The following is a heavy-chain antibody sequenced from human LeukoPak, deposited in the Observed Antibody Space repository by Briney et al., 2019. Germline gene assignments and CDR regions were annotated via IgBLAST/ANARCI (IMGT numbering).Heavy chain of an antibody. J-gene: IGHJ4*02. Sequence: ASVKVSCKASGYTFTGYYMHWVRQAPGQGLEWMGWINPNSGGTNYAQKFQGWVTMTRDTSISTAYMELSRLRSDDTAVYYCASGYYDSSGYQDYWGQGTLVTVSS. V-gene: IGHV1-2*04. CDR2: INPNSGGT. CDR1: GYTFTGYY. D-gene: IGHD3-22*01. CDR3: ASGYYDSSGYQDY.